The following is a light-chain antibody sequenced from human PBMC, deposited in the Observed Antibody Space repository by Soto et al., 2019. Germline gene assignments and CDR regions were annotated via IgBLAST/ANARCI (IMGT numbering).Light chain of an antibody. V-gene: IGLV2-23*02. J-gene: IGLJ1*01. CDR3: CSYAGSTFYV. Sequence: QSVLTQPASVSGSPGQSITISCTGTSSDVGSYNLVSWYQQHPGKAPKLLIYEVSKRPSGVSDRFSGSKSGNTASLTISGLQAEDEAEDSCCSYAGSTFYVFGTGTKLTVL. CDR1: SSDVGSYNL. CDR2: EVS.